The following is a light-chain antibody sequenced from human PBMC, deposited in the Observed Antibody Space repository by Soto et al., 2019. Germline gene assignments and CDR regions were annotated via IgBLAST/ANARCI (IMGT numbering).Light chain of an antibody. J-gene: IGKJ1*01. Sequence: DIQMTQSPSSLSASVGVRVTITCRASQGISNYLAWYQQKPGKVPKLLIYAASTLHSGVPSRFSGSGSGTDFTLTISSLQTEDVATYYCQNYFSTPRTFGQGTKVDIK. CDR2: AAS. V-gene: IGKV1-27*01. CDR1: QGISNY. CDR3: QNYFSTPRT.